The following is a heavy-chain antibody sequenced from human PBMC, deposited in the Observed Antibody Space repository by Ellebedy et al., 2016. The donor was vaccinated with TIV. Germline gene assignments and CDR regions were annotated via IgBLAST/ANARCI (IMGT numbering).Heavy chain of an antibody. CDR3: ATRSRSVSYYYYGMDV. CDR1: GYTFTSYG. D-gene: IGHD2-15*01. Sequence: ASVKVSCKASGYTFTSYGISWVRQAPGQGLEWMGWISAYNGNTNYAQKLQGRVTMTTDTSTSTAYMELSSLRSEDTAVYYCATRSRSVSYYYYGMDVWGQGTTVTVSS. V-gene: IGHV1-18*01. J-gene: IGHJ6*02. CDR2: ISAYNGNT.